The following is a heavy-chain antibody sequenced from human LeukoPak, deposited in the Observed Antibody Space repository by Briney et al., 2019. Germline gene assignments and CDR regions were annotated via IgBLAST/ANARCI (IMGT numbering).Heavy chain of an antibody. D-gene: IGHD6-19*01. CDR3: ARERRGIAVAEYYYYYMDV. J-gene: IGHJ6*03. CDR1: GYTFTDYF. V-gene: IGHV1-2*02. Sequence: GASVKVSCKTSGYTFTDYFMHWVRQAPGQGLEWMGWINPNSGGTNYAQKFQGRVTMTRDTSISTAYMELSRLRSDDTAVYYCARERRGIAVAEYYYYYMDVWGKGTTVTVSS. CDR2: INPNSGGT.